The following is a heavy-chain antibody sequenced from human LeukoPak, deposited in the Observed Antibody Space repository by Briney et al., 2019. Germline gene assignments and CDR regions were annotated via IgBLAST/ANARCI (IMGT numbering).Heavy chain of an antibody. CDR3: TRGLSILARWGNDWFDP. J-gene: IGHJ5*02. CDR2: INPNSSYT. D-gene: IGHD3-16*01. V-gene: IGHV1-8*02. CDR1: GYTFTGYY. Sequence: VASVKVSCKASGYTFTGYYMHWVRQAPGQGLEWMGWINPNSSYTAYAQKFQGRITMTCNTSIITAYMELSSLRSEDTAIYYCTRGLSILARWGNDWFDPWGQGTLVTVSS.